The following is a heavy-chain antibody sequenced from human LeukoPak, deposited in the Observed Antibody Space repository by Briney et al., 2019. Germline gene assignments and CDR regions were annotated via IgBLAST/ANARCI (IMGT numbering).Heavy chain of an antibody. V-gene: IGHV4-34*01. Sequence: PSETLSLTCTVSGGSIRSYYWSWIRQPPGKGLEWIGEINHSGSTNYNPSLKSRVTISVDTSKNQFSLKLSSVTAADTAVYYCARLRGRYYYDSSGYYKFDYWGQGTLVTVSS. CDR1: GGSIRSYY. D-gene: IGHD3-22*01. CDR2: INHSGST. CDR3: ARLRGRYYYDSSGYYKFDY. J-gene: IGHJ4*02.